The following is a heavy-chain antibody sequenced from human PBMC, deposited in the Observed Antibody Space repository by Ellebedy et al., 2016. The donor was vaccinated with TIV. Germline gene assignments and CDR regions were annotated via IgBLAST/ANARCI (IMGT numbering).Heavy chain of an antibody. J-gene: IGHJ4*02. Sequence: GESLKISXKGSGYSFNTYWIGWARQMPGKGLEWMGHINPADFDIRYSPSFQGQVTISADKSTSTAYLQWSSLKASDTAMYYCARHGGCGGDCYSNYWGQGTLVTVSS. CDR3: ARHGGCGGDCYSNY. CDR1: GYSFNTYW. CDR2: INPADFDI. V-gene: IGHV5-51*01. D-gene: IGHD2-21*02.